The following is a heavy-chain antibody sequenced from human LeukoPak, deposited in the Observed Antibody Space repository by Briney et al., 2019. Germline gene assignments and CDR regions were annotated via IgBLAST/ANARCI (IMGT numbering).Heavy chain of an antibody. CDR3: ARASPIDN. J-gene: IGHJ4*02. V-gene: IGHV1-18*01. CDR1: GYTFSDYG. CDR2: ISTYNGNT. Sequence: ASVKVSCKASGYTFSDYGISWVRQAPGQGLEWLGRISTYNGNTDYEQKIQGRLTLTTDTSTSTAYMELRSLTFDDTAVYYCARASPIDNWGQGTLVTVSS.